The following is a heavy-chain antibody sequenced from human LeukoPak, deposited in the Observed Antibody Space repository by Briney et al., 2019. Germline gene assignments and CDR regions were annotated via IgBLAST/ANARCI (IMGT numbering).Heavy chain of an antibody. Sequence: SVNVSCKASGGTFSSYAISWVRPAPGQGLEWMGGIIHIFGTANYAQKFQGRVTITTDESTSTAYMELSSPRSEDTAVYYCASPQHMRVVRGVNYYMGVWGKGTTVTVSS. V-gene: IGHV1-69*05. J-gene: IGHJ6*03. CDR2: IIHIFGTA. D-gene: IGHD3-10*01. CDR3: ASPQHMRVVRGVNYYMGV. CDR1: GGTFSSYA.